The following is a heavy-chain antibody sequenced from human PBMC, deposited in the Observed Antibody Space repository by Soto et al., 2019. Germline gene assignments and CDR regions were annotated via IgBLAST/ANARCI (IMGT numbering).Heavy chain of an antibody. V-gene: IGHV3-21*01. CDR2: ISSSSSYI. J-gene: IGHJ3*02. Sequence: PGGSLRLSCAASGFTFSSYSMNWVRQAPGKGLEWVSSISSSSSYIYYADSVKGRFTISRDNAKNSLYLQMNSLRAEDTAAYYCARGGSVLLWFGEARGAFDIWGQGKMVTVSS. CDR1: GFTFSSYS. CDR3: ARGGSVLLWFGEARGAFDI. D-gene: IGHD3-10*01.